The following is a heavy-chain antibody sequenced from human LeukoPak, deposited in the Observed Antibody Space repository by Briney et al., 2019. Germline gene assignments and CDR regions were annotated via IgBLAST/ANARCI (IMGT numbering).Heavy chain of an antibody. CDR1: GFTFSSYG. V-gene: IGHV3-30*02. CDR2: IRYDGSNK. CDR3: AKGTRMSNWNSMGAYYFDY. Sequence: GGSLRLSCAASGFTFSSYGMHWVRQAPGKGLEWVAFIRYDGSNKYYADSVKGRFTISRDNSKNTLYLQMNSLRAEDTAVYYCAKGTRMSNWNSMGAYYFDYWGQGTLVTVSS. D-gene: IGHD1-7*01. J-gene: IGHJ4*02.